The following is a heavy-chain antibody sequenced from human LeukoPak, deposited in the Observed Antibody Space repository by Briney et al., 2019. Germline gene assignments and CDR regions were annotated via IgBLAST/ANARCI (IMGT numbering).Heavy chain of an antibody. CDR2: IYTSGST. D-gene: IGHD3-3*01. J-gene: IGHJ4*02. CDR3: AGAPAGSLEWLSPFDY. Sequence: PSETLSLTCTVSGGSISNYYWSWIRQPAGKGLEWIGRIYTSGSTNYNPSLKSRVTMSVDTSKNQFSLKLSSVTAADTAVYYCAGAPAGSLEWLSPFDYWGQGTLVTVSS. CDR1: GGSISNYY. V-gene: IGHV4-4*07.